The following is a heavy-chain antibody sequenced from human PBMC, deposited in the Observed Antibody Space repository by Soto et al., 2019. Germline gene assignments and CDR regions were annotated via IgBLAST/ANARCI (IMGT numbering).Heavy chain of an antibody. J-gene: IGHJ4*02. D-gene: IGHD6-6*01. V-gene: IGHV1-18*01. CDR1: GYTFTSYG. CDR3: ARDRRFKDSSSSPRDY. Sequence: QVQLVQSGAEVKKPGASVKVSCKASGYTFTSYGISWVRQAPGQGLEWMGWISAYNGNTNYAQKLQGRVTMTTDTSTSTAYRELRSRRSDDTAVYYCARDRRFKDSSSSPRDYWGQGTLVTVSS. CDR2: ISAYNGNT.